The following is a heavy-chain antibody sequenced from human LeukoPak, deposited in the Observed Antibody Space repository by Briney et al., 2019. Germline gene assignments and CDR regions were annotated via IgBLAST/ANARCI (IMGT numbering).Heavy chain of an antibody. V-gene: IGHV4-34*01. J-gene: IGHJ4*02. CDR3: ARGAREWEPYFDY. CDR2: INHSGST. Sequence: SETLSLTCAVYGRSFSGYYWSWIRQPRGKGLEWIGEINHSGSTNYNPSLKSRVTISVDTSKNQFSLKLSSVTAADTAVYYCARGAREWEPYFDYWGQGTLVTVSS. D-gene: IGHD1-26*01. CDR1: GRSFSGYY.